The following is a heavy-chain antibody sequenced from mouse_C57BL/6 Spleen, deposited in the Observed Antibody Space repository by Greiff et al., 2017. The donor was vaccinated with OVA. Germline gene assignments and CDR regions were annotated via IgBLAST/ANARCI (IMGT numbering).Heavy chain of an antibody. J-gene: IGHJ1*03. CDR2: IDPSDSET. D-gene: IGHD4-1*01. V-gene: IGHV1-52*01. CDR1: GYTFTSYW. Sequence: QVQLQQPGAELVRPGSSVKLSCKASGYTFTSYWMHWVKQRPIQGLEWIGNIDPSDSETHYNQKFKDKATLTVDKSSSTAYMQLSSLTSEDSAVYYCARGVGRDWDFDVWGTGTTVTVSS. CDR3: ARGVGRDWDFDV.